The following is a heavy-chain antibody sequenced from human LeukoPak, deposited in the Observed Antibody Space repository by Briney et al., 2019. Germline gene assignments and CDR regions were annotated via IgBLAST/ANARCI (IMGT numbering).Heavy chain of an antibody. Sequence: SETLSLTCTVSGGSISLYYWSWIRQPPGKGLEWIGYIYDSGSTNYNPSLKSRVTISIDTSKNQFSLKLSSVTAADTAVYYCARDEMNDAFDIWGQGTMVTVSS. CDR2: IYDSGST. CDR3: ARDEMNDAFDI. J-gene: IGHJ3*02. CDR1: GGSISLYY. V-gene: IGHV4-59*01. D-gene: IGHD5-24*01.